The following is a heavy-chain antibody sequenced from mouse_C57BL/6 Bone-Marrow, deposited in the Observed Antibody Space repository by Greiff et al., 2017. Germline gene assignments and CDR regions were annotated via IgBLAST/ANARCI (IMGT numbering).Heavy chain of an antibody. J-gene: IGHJ3*01. Sequence: VQVVESGAELVKPGASVKISCKASGYEFSNYWMNWVKQRPGKGLEWIGQIYPGDGDTNYNGKFKDKATLTADKSSSTAYMQLSRLTSEDSAVYFCARGAYWGQGTLVTVSA. CDR3: ARGAY. CDR1: GYEFSNYW. V-gene: IGHV1-80*01. CDR2: IYPGDGDT.